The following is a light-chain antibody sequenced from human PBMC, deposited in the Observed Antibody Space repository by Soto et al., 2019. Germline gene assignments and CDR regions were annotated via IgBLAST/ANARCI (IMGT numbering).Light chain of an antibody. J-gene: IGLJ1*01. CDR3: SSYTSSSTRV. CDR2: DVN. CDR1: SNDIGGYNY. Sequence: QSVLTQPASVSGSPGQSITISCTGNSNDIGGYNYVSWYQQHPGKAPKLMIYDVNNRPSGVSNRFSGSKSGNTASLTISGLQAEDEADYYCSSYTSSSTRVFGTGTKVTVL. V-gene: IGLV2-14*01.